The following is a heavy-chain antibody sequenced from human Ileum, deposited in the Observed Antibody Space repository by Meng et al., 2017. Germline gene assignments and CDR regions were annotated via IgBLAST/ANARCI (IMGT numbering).Heavy chain of an antibody. D-gene: IGHD6-19*01. J-gene: IGHJ4*02. V-gene: IGHV1-18*01. CDR3: ARDRQWVFDY. Sequence: QFHLVYTVLDLKKPGASEKFSCKPSGYTFTTFGISWVRQAPGQGLEWMGWTDPGNGNRNFSQKFQDRITLTTDTTTTTAYMELRSLRSDDTAIFYCARDRQWVFDYWGQGTLVTVSS. CDR2: TDPGNGNR. CDR1: GYTFTTFG.